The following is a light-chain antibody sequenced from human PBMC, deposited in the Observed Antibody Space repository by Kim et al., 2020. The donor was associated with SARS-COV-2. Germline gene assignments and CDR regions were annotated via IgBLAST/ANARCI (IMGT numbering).Light chain of an antibody. V-gene: IGKV3-20*01. CDR3: QQYGSSPSLT. Sequence: PGERATRSCRASQSVSSSYVAWYQQKPGQAPRLLIYGASSRATGSPDRFSGSGSGTDFTLTISRLEPEDFAVYYCQQYGSSPSLTFGGGTKVDIK. CDR2: GAS. J-gene: IGKJ4*01. CDR1: QSVSSSY.